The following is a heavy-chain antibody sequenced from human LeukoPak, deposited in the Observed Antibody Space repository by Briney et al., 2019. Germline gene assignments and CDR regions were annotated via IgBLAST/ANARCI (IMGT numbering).Heavy chain of an antibody. J-gene: IGHJ5*02. D-gene: IGHD3-22*01. V-gene: IGHV1-18*01. CDR2: ISAYNGNT. CDR3: ARVEYDSSGYHSRWLDP. Sequence: GASVKVSCKASGYTFSNYGISWVRQAPGQGLEWMGWISAYNGNTNYAQKLQGRVTMTTDTSTSTAYMELRSLRSDDTAVYYCARVEYDSSGYHSRWLDPWGQGTLVTVSS. CDR1: GYTFSNYG.